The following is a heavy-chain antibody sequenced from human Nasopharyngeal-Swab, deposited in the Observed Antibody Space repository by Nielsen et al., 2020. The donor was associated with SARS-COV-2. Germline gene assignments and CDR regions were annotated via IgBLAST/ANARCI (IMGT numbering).Heavy chain of an antibody. CDR2: INAGNGNT. V-gene: IGHV1-3*01. CDR3: ARDRDVDTATVMERFDY. D-gene: IGHD5-18*01. J-gene: IGHJ4*02. Sequence: WVRQAPGQRLEWMGWINAGNGNTKYSQKFQGRVTITRDTSASTAYMELSSLRSEDTAVYYCARDRDVDTATVMERFDYWGQGTLVTVSS.